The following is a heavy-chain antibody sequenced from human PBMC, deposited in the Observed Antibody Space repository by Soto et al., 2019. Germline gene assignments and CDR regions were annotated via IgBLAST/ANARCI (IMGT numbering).Heavy chain of an antibody. D-gene: IGHD6-19*01. CDR1: GYTFTGYY. CDR3: ATSPSGWYLTLYY. Sequence: ASVKVSCKASGYTFTGYYMHWVRQAPGQGLEWMGWISAYNGNTNYAQKLQGRVTMTTDTSTSTAYMELRSLRSDDTAVYYCATSPSGWYLTLYYWGQGTLVTVSS. V-gene: IGHV1-18*04. CDR2: ISAYNGNT. J-gene: IGHJ4*02.